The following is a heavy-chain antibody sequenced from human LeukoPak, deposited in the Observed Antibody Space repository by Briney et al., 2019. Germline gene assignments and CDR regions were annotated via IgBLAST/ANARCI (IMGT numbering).Heavy chain of an antibody. CDR2: TGSNGVT. CDR3: ARHFSSGYSFDY. V-gene: IGHV3-23*01. CDR1: GFTFRTYA. J-gene: IGHJ4*02. Sequence: GGSLRLSCTGPGFTFRTYAFSWVRQAPGKGLEWVSATGSNGVTYCADSVKGRFTISRDKSKNTVYLQMNSLRAEDTAVYHCARHFSSGYSFDYWGQGTLVTVSS. D-gene: IGHD6-19*01.